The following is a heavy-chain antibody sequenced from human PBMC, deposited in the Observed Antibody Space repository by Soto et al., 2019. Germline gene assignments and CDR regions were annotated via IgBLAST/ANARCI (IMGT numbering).Heavy chain of an antibody. D-gene: IGHD3-3*01. J-gene: IGHJ6*02. CDR2: IYYSGST. CDR3: ARTIFDGYYYYYYGMDV. Sequence: SETLSLTCTVSGGSIGSGDYYWSWIRQPPGKGLEWIGYIYYSGSTYYNPSLKSRVTISVDTSKNQFSLKLSSVTAADTAVYYCARTIFDGYYYYYYGMDVWGQGTTVT. V-gene: IGHV4-30-4*01. CDR1: GGSIGSGDYY.